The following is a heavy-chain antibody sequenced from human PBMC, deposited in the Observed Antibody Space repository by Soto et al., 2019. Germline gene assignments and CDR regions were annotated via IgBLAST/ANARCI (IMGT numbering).Heavy chain of an antibody. Sequence: GASVKVSCKTSGYTFTSYDINWVRQATGQGLEWMGWMNPHSGNTGYAQKFQGRVTMTRNTSIGTAYMELSSLKSEDTAVYYFARAWDYVVLTGYHRRDAFAVWGRGSMVTGSS. CDR2: MNPHSGNT. D-gene: IGHD3-9*01. J-gene: IGHJ3*01. CDR1: GYTFTSYD. CDR3: ARAWDYVVLTGYHRRDAFAV. V-gene: IGHV1-8*01.